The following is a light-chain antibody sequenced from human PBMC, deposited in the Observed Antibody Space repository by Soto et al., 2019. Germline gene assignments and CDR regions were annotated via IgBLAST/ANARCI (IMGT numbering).Light chain of an antibody. V-gene: IGLV2-14*01. J-gene: IGLJ1*01. CDR3: CSYTSSSTFV. Sequence: QSALTQPASVSGSPGQSITISCTGTSSDVGGYNYVSWYQQHPGKAPKVMIYEVSNRPSGVSNRFSGSKSGNTASLTISGLQAEDEADYYCCSYTSSSTFVFGTGTKATVL. CDR1: SSDVGGYNY. CDR2: EVS.